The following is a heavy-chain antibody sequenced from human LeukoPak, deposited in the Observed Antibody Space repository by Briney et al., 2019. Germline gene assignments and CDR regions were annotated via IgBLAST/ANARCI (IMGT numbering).Heavy chain of an antibody. J-gene: IGHJ4*02. V-gene: IGHV4-61*02. D-gene: IGHD5-24*01. CDR2: IYTNGIT. Sequence: KSSQTLSLTCTVSGGSISSGSYYWSWIRQPAGKGLEWVGRIYTNGITNYNPSLKSRVTISIDPSKNQFPLKLSSVTAADTAVYYCARDRWATSYHFDYWGQGTLVTVSS. CDR3: ARDRWATSYHFDY. CDR1: GGSISSGSYY.